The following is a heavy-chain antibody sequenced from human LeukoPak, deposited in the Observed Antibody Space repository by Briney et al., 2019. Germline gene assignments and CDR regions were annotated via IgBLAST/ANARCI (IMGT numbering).Heavy chain of an antibody. Sequence: GGSLRLSCAASGFTFSSYAMHWVRQAPGKGLEWVAVISYDGSNKYYADSVKGRFTISRDDSKNTLYLQMNSLKTEDTAVYYCTTEVALRYYYGMDVWGQGTTVTVSS. CDR3: TTEVALRYYYGMDV. D-gene: IGHD2-15*01. J-gene: IGHJ6*02. CDR1: GFTFSSYA. CDR2: ISYDGSNK. V-gene: IGHV3-30-3*01.